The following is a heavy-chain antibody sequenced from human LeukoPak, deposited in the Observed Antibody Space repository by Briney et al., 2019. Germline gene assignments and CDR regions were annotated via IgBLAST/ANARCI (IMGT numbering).Heavy chain of an antibody. Sequence: SETLSLTCAVYGGSFSGYYWSWIRQPAGKGLEWIGEINHSGSTNYNPSLRSRVTISVDTSKNQFSLKLSSVTAADTAVYYCARLDIVVVPAAMKYYNWFDPWGQGTLVTVSS. CDR3: ARLDIVVVPAAMKYYNWFDP. CDR1: GGSFSGYY. V-gene: IGHV4-34*01. CDR2: INHSGST. D-gene: IGHD2-2*01. J-gene: IGHJ5*02.